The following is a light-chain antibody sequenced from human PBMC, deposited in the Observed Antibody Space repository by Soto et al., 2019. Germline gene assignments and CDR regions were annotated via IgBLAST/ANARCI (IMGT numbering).Light chain of an antibody. CDR3: NSYTSSSTFG. V-gene: IGLV2-14*01. Sequence: QSVLTQPASVSGSPGQSITIPCTGTSSDIDSYNYVSWYQQHPGKAPNLMIYDVSNRPSGISNRFSGSKSGNTASLTISGLQAEDEADYYCNSYTSSSTFGFGTGTKVTVL. J-gene: IGLJ1*01. CDR1: SSDIDSYNY. CDR2: DVS.